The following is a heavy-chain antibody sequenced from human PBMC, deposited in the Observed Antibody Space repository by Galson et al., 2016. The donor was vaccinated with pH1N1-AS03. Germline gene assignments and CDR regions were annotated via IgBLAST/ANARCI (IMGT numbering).Heavy chain of an antibody. CDR2: ISSFNGYT. CDR3: ARVLFGIARGESSAFDL. CDR1: GYTFTNYG. V-gene: IGHV1-18*01. J-gene: IGHJ3*01. Sequence: SVKVSCKASGYTFTNYGVSWVRQAPRQGLEWMGGISSFNGYTTYAQKLQDRITMTRDTSTRTAYMELSRLRSDDTAVFYCARVLFGIARGESSAFDLWGQGTMVTVSS. D-gene: IGHD6-13*01.